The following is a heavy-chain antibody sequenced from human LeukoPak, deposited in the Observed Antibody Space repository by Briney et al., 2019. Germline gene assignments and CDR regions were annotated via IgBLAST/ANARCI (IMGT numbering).Heavy chain of an antibody. CDR2: INSDGSST. V-gene: IGHV3-74*01. Sequence: GGSLRLSCAASGFTFSSYWMHRIRQAPGKGLVWVSRINSDGSSTSYADSVKGRFTISRDNAKNTLYLQMNSLRAEDTAVYYCAAGGEGYFDYWGQGTLVTVSS. D-gene: IGHD3-16*01. CDR1: GFTFSSYW. J-gene: IGHJ4*02. CDR3: AAGGEGYFDY.